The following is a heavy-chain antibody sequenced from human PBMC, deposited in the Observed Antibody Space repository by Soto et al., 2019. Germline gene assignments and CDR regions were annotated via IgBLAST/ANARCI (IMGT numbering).Heavy chain of an antibody. CDR3: AREDSSYDFWSGYYKAYYYYYMDV. J-gene: IGHJ6*03. CDR2: TYYRSKWYN. Sequence: SQSLSLTCVISGDSVSSNSAAWNWIRSSPSRGLEWLGRTYYRSKWYNDYAVSVKSRITINPDTSKNQFSLQLNSVTPEDTAVYYCAREDSSYDFWSGYYKAYYYYYMDVWGKGTTVTVSS. D-gene: IGHD3-3*01. V-gene: IGHV6-1*01. CDR1: GDSVSSNSAA.